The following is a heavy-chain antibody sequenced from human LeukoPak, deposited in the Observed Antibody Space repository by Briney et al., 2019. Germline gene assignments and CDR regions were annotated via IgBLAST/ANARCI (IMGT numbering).Heavy chain of an antibody. CDR3: AKVSHYFDGSARLDSFDI. CDR2: ISGSGDST. V-gene: IGHV3-23*01. J-gene: IGHJ3*02. CDR1: GFTFSNYA. Sequence: GGSLRLSCAASGFTFSNYAMTWFRQAPGRGLEWVSFISGSGDSTYYADSVKGRFIISRDNSKNTVYLQMNSLRAVDTAVRYCAKVSHYFDGSARLDSFDIWGQGTMVTVSS. D-gene: IGHD3-22*01.